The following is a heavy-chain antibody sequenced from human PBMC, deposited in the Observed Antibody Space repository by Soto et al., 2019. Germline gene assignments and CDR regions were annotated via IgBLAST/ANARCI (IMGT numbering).Heavy chain of an antibody. V-gene: IGHV4-59*08. J-gene: IGHJ4*02. D-gene: IGHD2-15*01. Sequence: SETLSLTCTVSGGSISSYYWSWIRQPPGKGLEWIGYIYHSGSTNYNPSLKSRITISVDTSKNQFSLKLSSVTAADTAVYYCARRHCSSSSCYLDYWGQGTLVTVSS. CDR1: GGSISSYY. CDR2: IYHSGST. CDR3: ARRHCSSSSCYLDY.